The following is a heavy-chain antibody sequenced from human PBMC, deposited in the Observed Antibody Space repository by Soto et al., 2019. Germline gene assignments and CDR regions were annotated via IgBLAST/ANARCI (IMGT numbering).Heavy chain of an antibody. V-gene: IGHV1-18*01. D-gene: IGHD5-18*01. Sequence: ASVKVSCKASDYTFTNYGISWVRQAPGQGLEWMAWISAYNGDTNYAQKFQGRVTMTTDTSTSTAYMELRRLRSDDTAVYYCARTYGYGYADYWGQGTLVTVSS. CDR1: DYTFTNYG. J-gene: IGHJ4*01. CDR3: ARTYGYGYADY. CDR2: ISAYNGDT.